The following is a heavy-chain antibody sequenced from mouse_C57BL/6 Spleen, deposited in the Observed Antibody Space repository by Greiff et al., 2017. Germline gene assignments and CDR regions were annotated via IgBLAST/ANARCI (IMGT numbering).Heavy chain of an antibody. CDR2: IYPYNGVS. J-gene: IGHJ3*01. D-gene: IGHD1-1*01. Sequence: VQLKESGPELVKPGASVKISCKASGYSFTGYYMHWVKQSHGNILDWIGYIYPYNGVSSYNQKFKGKATLTVDKSSSTAYMELRSLTSEDSAVYYCAREATTVVEGFAYWGQGTLVTVSA. V-gene: IGHV1-31*01. CDR1: GYSFTGYY. CDR3: AREATTVVEGFAY.